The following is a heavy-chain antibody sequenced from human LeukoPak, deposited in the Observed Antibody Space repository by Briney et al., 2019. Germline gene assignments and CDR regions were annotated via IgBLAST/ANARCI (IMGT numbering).Heavy chain of an antibody. V-gene: IGHV3-30*03. CDR3: MRDRGGSGYYYVDF. CDR2: TSNDGSNK. D-gene: IGHD3-22*01. CDR1: EFHFNTYA. J-gene: IGHJ4*02. Sequence: GGSLRLSCAASEFHFNTYAMHWVRQSPAKALEWGALTSNDGSNKYYADSVKGRFTISRDNSKNIVYLQMNSLRTEDTAAYFCMRDRGGSGYYYVDFWGRGTLVTVSS.